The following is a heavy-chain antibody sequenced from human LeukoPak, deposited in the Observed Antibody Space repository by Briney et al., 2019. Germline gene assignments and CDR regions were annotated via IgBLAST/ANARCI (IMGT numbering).Heavy chain of an antibody. V-gene: IGHV3-23*01. CDR2: ISGSGGST. J-gene: IGHJ4*03. CDR3: ARPHSSGWYYFDY. D-gene: IGHD6-19*01. Sequence: GGSLRLSCAASGFTFSSYAMSWVRQAPGKGLEWVSAISGSGGSTYYADSVKGRFTISRDNSKNTLYLQMNSLRAEDTAVYYCARPHSSGWYYFDYWGQGTMVTVSS. CDR1: GFTFSSYA.